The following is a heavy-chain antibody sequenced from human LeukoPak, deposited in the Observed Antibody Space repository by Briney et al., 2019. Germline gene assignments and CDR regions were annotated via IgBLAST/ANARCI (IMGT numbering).Heavy chain of an antibody. CDR3: ARERYDFWSGYYTYYYYYVDV. J-gene: IGHJ6*03. D-gene: IGHD3-3*01. V-gene: IGHV4-4*07. CDR2: IYTSGST. CDR1: GGSISSHY. Sequence: PSETLSLTCTVSGGSISSHYWSWIRQPAGKGLEWIGRIYTSGSTNYNPSLKSRVTMSVDTSKNQFSLKLSSVTAADTAVYYCARERYDFWSGYYTYYYYYVDVWGKGTTVTVSS.